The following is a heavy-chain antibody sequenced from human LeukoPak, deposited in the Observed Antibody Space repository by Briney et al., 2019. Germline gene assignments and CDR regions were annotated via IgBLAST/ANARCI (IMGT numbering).Heavy chain of an antibody. Sequence: GGSLRLACAASGFTFSSYAMHWVSQAPGKGLEYVTAISSNGGSTYYANSVKGRFTISRDNSKNTLYLQMGSLRAEDMAVYYCARAGPIVVVPAAFFDYSGQGTLVTVSS. V-gene: IGHV3-64*01. CDR3: ARAGPIVVVPAAFFDY. CDR2: ISSNGGST. D-gene: IGHD2-2*01. CDR1: GFTFSSYA. J-gene: IGHJ4*02.